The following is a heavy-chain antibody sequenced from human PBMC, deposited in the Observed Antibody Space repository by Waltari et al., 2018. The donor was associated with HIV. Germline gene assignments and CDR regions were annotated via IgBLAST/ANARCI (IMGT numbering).Heavy chain of an antibody. CDR2: VNDSGST. J-gene: IGHJ4*02. D-gene: IGHD2-8*02. CDR3: ARVPTLVYFDY. V-gene: IGHV4-34*01. CDR1: GGSFSGYH. Sequence: QVQLQQWGAGLLKTSETLSLTCAVYGGSFSGYHWSWIRQPPGKGLEWIGEVNDSGSTKYKPSRKSRATISADTSKNQFSLKLSSVTAADTAVYYCARVPTLVYFDYWGQGNLVTVSS.